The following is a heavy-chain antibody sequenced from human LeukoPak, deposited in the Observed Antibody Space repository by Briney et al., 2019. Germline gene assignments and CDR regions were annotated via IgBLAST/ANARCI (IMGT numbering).Heavy chain of an antibody. Sequence: GGSLRLSCVASGFTFSSYSMNWVRHAPEKWREWVSYIRSSGATIYYADSVRGRLTIYRENAKNSVYLQMNSLRDEDKAVYYCVRDPDALDYWGQGTLVTVSS. CDR1: GFTFSSYS. J-gene: IGHJ4*02. CDR3: VRDPDALDY. CDR2: IRSSGATI. V-gene: IGHV3-48*02.